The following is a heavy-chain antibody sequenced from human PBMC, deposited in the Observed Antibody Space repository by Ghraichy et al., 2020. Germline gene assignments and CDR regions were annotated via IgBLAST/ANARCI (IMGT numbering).Heavy chain of an antibody. Sequence: GGSLRLSCTVSGFTFDDYAMHWVRQAPGKGLEWVSGLSWNSRYVGYADSVKGRFTISRDNAKNSLYLQMNSLRPEDTALYYCAKDMSADLGDADYYGMDVWGQGTTVTVSS. J-gene: IGHJ6*02. CDR3: AKDMSADLGDADYYGMDV. V-gene: IGHV3-9*01. D-gene: IGHD3-16*01. CDR2: LSWNSRYV. CDR1: GFTFDDYA.